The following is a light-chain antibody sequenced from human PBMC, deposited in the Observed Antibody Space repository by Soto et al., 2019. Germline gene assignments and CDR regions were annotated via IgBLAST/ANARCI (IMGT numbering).Light chain of an antibody. Sequence: QSALTQPASVSGSPGQSITISCTGTSHDVGAYDYVSWFQQHPGKAPKLMIYEVTNRPSGVSDRFSGSKSGNTASLTISALQAKDEADYYCSSYTSRSTLVFGGGTQLTVL. CDR3: SSYTSRSTLV. J-gene: IGLJ3*02. V-gene: IGLV2-14*01. CDR1: SHDVGAYDY. CDR2: EVT.